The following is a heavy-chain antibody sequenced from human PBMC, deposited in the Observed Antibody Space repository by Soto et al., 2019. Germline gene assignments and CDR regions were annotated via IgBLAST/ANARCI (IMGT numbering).Heavy chain of an antibody. J-gene: IGHJ3*02. CDR2: IKSKTDGGTT. CDR3: TTLIPHDAFDI. CDR1: SVSNAW. D-gene: IGHD2-2*02. V-gene: IGHV3-15*07. Sequence: SVSNAWMNWVRQAPGKGLVWVGRIKSKTDGGTTDYAAPVKGRFTISRDDSKNTLYLQMNSLKTEDTAVYYCTTLIPHDAFDIWGPGTKVTVYS.